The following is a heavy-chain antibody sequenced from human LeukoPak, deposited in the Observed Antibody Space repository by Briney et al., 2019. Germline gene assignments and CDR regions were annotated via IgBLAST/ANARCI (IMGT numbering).Heavy chain of an antibody. CDR1: GDSISSYY. CDR3: AGTILTGYYSTLDY. D-gene: IGHD3-9*01. J-gene: IGHJ4*02. V-gene: IGHV4-59*01. CDR2: IYYSGST. Sequence: SETLSLTCTVSGDSISSYYWSWIRQPPGKGLEWIGYIYYSGSTNYNPSLKSRVTISVDTSKNQFSLKLSSVTAADAAVYYCAGTILTGYYSTLDYWGQGTLVTVSS.